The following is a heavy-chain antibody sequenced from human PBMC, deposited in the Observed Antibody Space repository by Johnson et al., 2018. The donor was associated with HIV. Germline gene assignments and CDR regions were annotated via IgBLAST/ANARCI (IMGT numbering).Heavy chain of an antibody. Sequence: VQLVESGGGLVQPGRSLRLSCAASGFTFKDYAMHWVRQTPEKGLEWVSAISWNSASIYYSDSVRGRFTISRDNDKNSLHLEMNSLRTEDTALYYCVKTVGLPSTGYERAFDIWGQGTRVTVSS. CDR2: ISWNSASI. D-gene: IGHD6-13*01. J-gene: IGHJ3*02. V-gene: IGHV3-9*01. CDR1: GFTFKDYA. CDR3: VKTVGLPSTGYERAFDI.